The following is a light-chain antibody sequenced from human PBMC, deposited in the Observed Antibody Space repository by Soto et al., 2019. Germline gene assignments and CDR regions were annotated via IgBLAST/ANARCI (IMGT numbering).Light chain of an antibody. CDR2: GAS. V-gene: IGKV3-15*01. Sequence: EIVRTQSPVTLSVSPGGRSALSCRASQSISDTLAWYQQKPVQAPRLLIHGASTRAPGFPARFSGSGSGTEFTLTISSLQSEDFATYSCQQYTWTVGQGTKVEIK. J-gene: IGKJ1*01. CDR3: QQYTWT. CDR1: QSISDT.